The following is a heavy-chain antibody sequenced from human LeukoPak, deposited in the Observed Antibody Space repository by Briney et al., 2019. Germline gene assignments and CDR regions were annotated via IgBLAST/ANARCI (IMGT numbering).Heavy chain of an antibody. CDR1: GFTFSSFW. V-gene: IGHV3-7*05. Sequence: PGGSLRLSCEVSGFTFSSFWMNWVRQAPGKGLEWVANINQDGREMYFVDSVKGRFTISRDNAKNSLFLQMNSLRAEDTAVYYCARDATPPGIIFDNWGQGTLVTVSS. D-gene: IGHD3-16*01. CDR3: ARDATPPGIIFDN. J-gene: IGHJ4*02. CDR2: INQDGREM.